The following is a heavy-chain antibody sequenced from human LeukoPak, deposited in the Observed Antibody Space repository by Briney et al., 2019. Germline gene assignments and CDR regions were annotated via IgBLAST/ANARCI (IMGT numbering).Heavy chain of an antibody. CDR2: IYTSGST. V-gene: IGHV4-4*07. CDR3: ARDGSSWSHDAFDI. D-gene: IGHD6-13*01. J-gene: IGHJ3*02. Sequence: PSETLSLTCTVSGGSIRSYYWSWIRQPARKGLEWIGRIYTSGSTNYNPSIKSRVTMSVDTSKNQFSLKLRSVTAADTAAYYCARDGSSWSHDAFDIWGQGTMVTVSS. CDR1: GGSIRSYY.